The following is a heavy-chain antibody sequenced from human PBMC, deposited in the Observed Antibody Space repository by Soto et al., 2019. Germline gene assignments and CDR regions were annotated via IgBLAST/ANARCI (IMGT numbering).Heavy chain of an antibody. CDR1: GGSSSSYY. CDR3: ARGLISGSHYSGGWYYFDS. D-gene: IGHD1-26*01. Sequence: SETLSVTCTVSGGSSSSYYWGWIRQPPGKGLEWMGYIYYSGSTNYNPSLKSRVSITVDTSKNQFSLELSSVTAADTAVYYCARGLISGSHYSGGWYYFDSWGQGTQVTVSS. J-gene: IGHJ4*02. CDR2: IYYSGST. V-gene: IGHV4-59*12.